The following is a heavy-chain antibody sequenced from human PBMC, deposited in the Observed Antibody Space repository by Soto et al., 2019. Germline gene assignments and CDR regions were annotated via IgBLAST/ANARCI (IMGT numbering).Heavy chain of an antibody. D-gene: IGHD3-22*01. J-gene: IGHJ6*02. CDR3: ARDPPTYYYDSSGYWSSYYYYGMDV. CDR1: GGNFSSYS. Sequence: SVKVSCKASGGNFSSYSISWVRQAPGQGLEWMGRIIPRDDNTNYSQKFQGRVTITADTSTSTAYMELSSLRSEDTAVYYCARDPPTYYYDSSGYWSSYYYYGMDVWGQGTTVTVSS. V-gene: IGHV1-69*08. CDR2: IIPRDDNT.